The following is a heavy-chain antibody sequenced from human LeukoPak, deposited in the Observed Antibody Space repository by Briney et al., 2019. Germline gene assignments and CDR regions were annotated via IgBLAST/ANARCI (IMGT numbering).Heavy chain of an antibody. CDR3: ARDMGATSYWYFDL. J-gene: IGHJ2*01. V-gene: IGHV1-2*02. Sequence: GASVKVSCKASGYTFTGYHMHWVRQAPGQGLEWMGWINPHSGDTNYAQKFQGRVTMTRDTSISTAYMELSRLRSDDTAVYYCARDMGATSYWYFDLWGRGTLVTVSS. D-gene: IGHD1-26*01. CDR1: GYTFTGYH. CDR2: INPHSGDT.